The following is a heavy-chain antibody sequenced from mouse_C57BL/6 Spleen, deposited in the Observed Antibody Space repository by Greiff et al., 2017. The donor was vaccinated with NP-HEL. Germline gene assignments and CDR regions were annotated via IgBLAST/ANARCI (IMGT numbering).Heavy chain of an antibody. J-gene: IGHJ3*01. D-gene: IGHD2-4*01. CDR1: GYTFTSYW. V-gene: IGHV1-52*01. Sequence: QVQLQQPGAELVRPGSSVKLSCKASGYTFTSYWMHWVKQRPIQGLEWIGNIDPSDSETHYNQKFKDKATLTVDKSSSTAYMQLSSLTSEDSAVYYCARGDYDYAPFAYWGQGTLVTVAA. CDR3: ARGDYDYAPFAY. CDR2: IDPSDSET.